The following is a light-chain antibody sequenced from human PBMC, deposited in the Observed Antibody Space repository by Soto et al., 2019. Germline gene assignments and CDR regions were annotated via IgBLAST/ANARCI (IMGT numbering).Light chain of an antibody. Sequence: DIHMTQSPSTLSGSVGHIFTITCRASQSISNWLAWYQQQPGKAPTLLIYDVSRLESGVPSSFSGSASGTDFTLTINRLPPDDSATYYCQQYDTYYTFGQGTKVDIK. CDR2: DVS. CDR1: QSISNW. V-gene: IGKV1-5*01. J-gene: IGKJ1*01. CDR3: QQYDTYYT.